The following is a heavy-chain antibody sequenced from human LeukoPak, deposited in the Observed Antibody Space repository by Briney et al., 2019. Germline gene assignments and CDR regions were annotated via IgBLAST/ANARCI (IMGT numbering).Heavy chain of an antibody. CDR3: ARVQWLRLGNWFDP. V-gene: IGHV6-1*01. CDR1: GDSVSSNSAA. J-gene: IGHJ5*02. D-gene: IGHD5-12*01. CDR2: TYYRSKWYN. Sequence: SQTLSLTCAISGDSVSSNSAAWNWIRQSPSRGLEWLGRTYYRSKWYNDYAVSVKSRITIIPDTSKNQFSLQLNSVTPEDTAVYYCARVQWLRLGNWFDPWGQGTLVTVSS.